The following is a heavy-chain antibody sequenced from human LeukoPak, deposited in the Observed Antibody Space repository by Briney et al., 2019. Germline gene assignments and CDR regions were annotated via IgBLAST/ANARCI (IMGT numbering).Heavy chain of an antibody. CDR1: GFTFSSYS. Sequence: GGSLRLSCAASGFTFSSYSMNWVRQAPGEGLEWVSSISSSSSYIYYADSVKGRFTISRDNAKNSLYLQMNSLRAEDTAVYYCAREVQPVNDYDILTGYYFDYWGQGTLVTVSS. V-gene: IGHV3-21*01. CDR3: AREVQPVNDYDILTGYYFDY. D-gene: IGHD3-9*01. J-gene: IGHJ4*02. CDR2: ISSSSSYI.